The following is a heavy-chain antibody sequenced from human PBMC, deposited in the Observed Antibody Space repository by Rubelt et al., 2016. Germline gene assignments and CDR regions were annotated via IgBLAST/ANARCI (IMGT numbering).Heavy chain of an antibody. V-gene: IGHV3-7*01. Sequence: EVQLVESGGGVVQPGTSLRLSCAASGFTFSAYGMHWVRQAPGKGLEWVANVKQDGSTRYYVDSVQGRFTISRDNAKNSLDRQMDRLRAEDTAVYYWAREGRSTVVGAFDYWGQVTLVTVS. CDR2: VKQDGSTR. D-gene: IGHD4-23*01. CDR1: GFTFSAYG. CDR3: AREGRSTVVGAFDY. J-gene: IGHJ4*02.